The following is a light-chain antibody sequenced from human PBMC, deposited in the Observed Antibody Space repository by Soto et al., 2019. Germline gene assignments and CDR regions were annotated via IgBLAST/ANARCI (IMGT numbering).Light chain of an antibody. V-gene: IGKV1-33*01. CDR2: DAS. J-gene: IGKJ2*01. CDR3: QQFDLRPT. CDR1: QDIKNF. Sequence: DIQMTQSPSSLSASVGDRVTITCQASQDIKNFLNWYQQKPGKAPKLLIYDASNLEAGVPSRFSGSGSGTDFSFTISSLQPEDIATYYCQQFDLRPTFRQGTNREIK.